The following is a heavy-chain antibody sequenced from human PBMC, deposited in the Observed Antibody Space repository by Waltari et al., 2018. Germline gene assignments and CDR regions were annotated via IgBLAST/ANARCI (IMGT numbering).Heavy chain of an antibody. CDR2: IIPIFSTA. CDR3: ASTPLWSGGTYFDY. CDR1: GGTFSSYA. Sequence: QVQLVQSGAEVKKPGSSVTVSCKASGGTFSSYAISWLRQAPGQGLEWMGGIIPIFSTANYAQKFQGRVTITADESTSTAYMELSSLRSEDTAVYYCASTPLWSGGTYFDYWGQGTLVTVSS. D-gene: IGHD3-3*01. V-gene: IGHV1-69*13. J-gene: IGHJ4*02.